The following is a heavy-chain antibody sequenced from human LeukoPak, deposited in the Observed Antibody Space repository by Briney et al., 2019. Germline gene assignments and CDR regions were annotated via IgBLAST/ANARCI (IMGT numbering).Heavy chain of an antibody. CDR3: ARGTLKAAATDFDY. CDR1: GFTFDDYG. CDR2: INWNGGST. D-gene: IGHD6-13*01. J-gene: IGHJ4*02. V-gene: IGHV3-20*04. Sequence: GGSLRHSCAASGFTFDDYGMSWVRQAPGKGLEWVSGINWNGGSTGYADSVKGRFTISRDNAKNSLYLQMNSLRAEDTALYYCARGTLKAAATDFDYWGQGTLVTVSS.